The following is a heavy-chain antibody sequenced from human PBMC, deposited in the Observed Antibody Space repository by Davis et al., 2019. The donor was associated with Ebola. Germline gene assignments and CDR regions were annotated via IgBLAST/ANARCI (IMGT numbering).Heavy chain of an antibody. V-gene: IGHV3-73*01. CDR3: SGAAPGAFDI. J-gene: IGHJ3*02. CDR1: GFTFSGSA. CDR2: IRSKANSYAT. D-gene: IGHD6-13*01. Sequence: GESLKISCAASGFTFSGSAMHWVRQASGKGLEWVGRIRSKANSYATAYAASVKGRFTISRDDSKITAYLQMNSLKTEDTAVYYCSGAAPGAFDIWGQGTMVTVSS.